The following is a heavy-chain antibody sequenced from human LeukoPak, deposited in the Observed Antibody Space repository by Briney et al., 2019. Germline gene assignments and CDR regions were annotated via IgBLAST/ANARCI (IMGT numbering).Heavy chain of an antibody. Sequence: SETLSLTCTVSGRSISNDNYYWSWIRQPAGKGLEWIGRIFSSGSTNYNPSLKSRVTISLDTSKNQFSLKLSSVTAADTAVYYCARGVPMSYWGQGTLVTVSS. D-gene: IGHD1-1*01. V-gene: IGHV4-61*02. CDR3: ARGVPMSY. CDR1: GRSISNDNYY. CDR2: IFSSGST. J-gene: IGHJ4*02.